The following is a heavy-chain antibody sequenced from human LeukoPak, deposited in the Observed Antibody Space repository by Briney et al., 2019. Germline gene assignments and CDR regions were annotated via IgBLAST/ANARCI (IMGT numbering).Heavy chain of an antibody. Sequence: SETLSLTCTVSGGSISSYYWSWIRQPPGKGLEWIGYIYTSGSTNYNPSLKSRVTISVDTSKNQFSLKLSSVTAADTAVYYCARHGSSGWPSYYMDVWGEGTTVTVSS. CDR2: IYTSGST. CDR3: ARHGSSGWPSYYMDV. V-gene: IGHV4-4*09. CDR1: GGSISSYY. J-gene: IGHJ6*03. D-gene: IGHD6-19*01.